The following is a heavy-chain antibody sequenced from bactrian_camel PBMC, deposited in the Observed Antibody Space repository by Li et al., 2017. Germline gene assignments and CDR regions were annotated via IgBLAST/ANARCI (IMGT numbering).Heavy chain of an antibody. D-gene: IGHD2*01. V-gene: IGHV3S44*01. Sequence: VQLVESGGGSVQAGGSLTLSCVVSGTSDGRDGACLGWFRQAPGKEREWVAVIGGGDGRSTYAGSAKGRFTISQDNAKNTLYLQMNSLKPEDTAMYYCAAEFADCSGGYCYFKPCPFGYWGQGTQVTVS. J-gene: IGHJ6*01. CDR2: IGGGDGRS. CDR1: GTSDGRDG. CDR3: AAEFADCSGGYCYFKPCPFGY.